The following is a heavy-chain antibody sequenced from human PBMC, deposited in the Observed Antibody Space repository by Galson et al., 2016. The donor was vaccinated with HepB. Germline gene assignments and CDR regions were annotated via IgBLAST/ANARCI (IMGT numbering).Heavy chain of an antibody. CDR1: GFTFSSSV. J-gene: IGHJ4*02. CDR3: AREADFYDSTGYFPPFAY. D-gene: IGHD3-22*01. V-gene: IGHV3-48*02. Sequence: SGFTFSSSVMSWVRQAPGKGLEWLADISISGSTVYYADSVKGRFTISRDNDKNSVYLQMDSLRDEDTAVYYCAREADFYDSTGYFPPFAYWGQGILVTVSS. CDR2: ISISGSTV.